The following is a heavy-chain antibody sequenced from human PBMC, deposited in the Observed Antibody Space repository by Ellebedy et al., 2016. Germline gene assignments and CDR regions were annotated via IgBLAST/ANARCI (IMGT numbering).Heavy chain of an antibody. Sequence: GESLKISCTASGLNINTFFMSWVRQAPGKGLEWFSTISAGSDNTRLADSVKGRFTVSRDNSKNTVYLRMSNLRVEDTALYYCRQGHYADYWGQGTLVTVSS. V-gene: IGHV3-23*01. CDR1: GLNINTFF. J-gene: IGHJ4*02. CDR3: RQGHYADY. CDR2: ISAGSDNT.